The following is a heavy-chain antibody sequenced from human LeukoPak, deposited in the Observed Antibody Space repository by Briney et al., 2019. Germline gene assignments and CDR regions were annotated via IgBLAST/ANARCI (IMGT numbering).Heavy chain of an antibody. CDR3: ARGGSRSYTSSTLDY. CDR1: GGSFSSYY. D-gene: IGHD6-6*01. CDR2: IYYSGST. J-gene: IGHJ4*02. V-gene: IGHV4-59*12. Sequence: SETLSLTCTVSGGSFSSYYWSWIRQPPGKGLEWIGYIYYSGSTNYNPSLKSRVTISIDTSKNRFSLKVSSVIAADTAMYYCARGGSRSYTSSTLDYWGQGTLVTVSS.